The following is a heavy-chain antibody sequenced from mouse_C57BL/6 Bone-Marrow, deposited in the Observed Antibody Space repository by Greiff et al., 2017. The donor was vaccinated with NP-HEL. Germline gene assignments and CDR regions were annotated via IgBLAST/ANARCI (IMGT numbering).Heavy chain of an antibody. CDR3: ALYYGNSYYAMDY. D-gene: IGHD2-1*01. Sequence: QVHVKQSGAELVRPGASVKLSCKASGYTFTDYYINWVKQRPGQGLEWIARIYPGSGNTYYNEKFKGKATLTAEKSSSTAYMQLSSLTSEDSAVYFCALYYGNSYYAMDYWGQGTSVTVSS. V-gene: IGHV1-76*01. CDR1: GYTFTDYY. CDR2: IYPGSGNT. J-gene: IGHJ4*01.